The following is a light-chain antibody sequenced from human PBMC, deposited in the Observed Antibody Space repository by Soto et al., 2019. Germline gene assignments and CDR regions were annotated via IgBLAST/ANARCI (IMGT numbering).Light chain of an antibody. CDR2: GTS. J-gene: IGKJ1*01. V-gene: IGKV3-15*01. CDR3: HKYNFCPS. CDR1: QTVSSN. Sequence: EIVMTQSPATLSVSPGERVTLSCRASQTVSSNLAWYQQKPGQSPRLLISGTSTRATGIPARFSGSGSGTEFTLTISSLQSEDFAVYYCHKYNFCPSFGHGTKVDIK.